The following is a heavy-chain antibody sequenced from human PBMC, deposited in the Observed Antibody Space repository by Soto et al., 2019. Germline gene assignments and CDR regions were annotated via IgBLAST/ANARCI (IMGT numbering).Heavy chain of an antibody. CDR2: ISSSSSYI. Sequence: GGSLRLSCAASGFTFSSYSMNWVRQAPGKGLEWVSSISSSSSYIYYADSVKGRFTISRDNAKNSLYLQMNSLRAEDTAVYYCARGDLYGSGSYREVIAIDYWGQGTLVTVSS. D-gene: IGHD3-10*01. V-gene: IGHV3-21*01. CDR3: ARGDLYGSGSYREVIAIDY. CDR1: GFTFSSYS. J-gene: IGHJ4*02.